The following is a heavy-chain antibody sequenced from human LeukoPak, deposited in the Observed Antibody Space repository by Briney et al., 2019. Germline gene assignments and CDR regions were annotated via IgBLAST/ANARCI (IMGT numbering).Heavy chain of an antibody. V-gene: IGHV3-23*01. CDR1: GFTFSSYA. J-gene: IGHJ6*03. D-gene: IGHD6-19*01. CDR3: AKQQWLVNYYYYMDV. CDR2: ISGSGGST. Sequence: TGGSLRLSCAASGFTFSSYAMSWVRQAPGKGLEWVSAISGSGGSTYYADSLKGPFTISRDNSKNTLYLQMNSLRAEDTAVYYCAKQQWLVNYYYYMDVWGKGTTVTVSS.